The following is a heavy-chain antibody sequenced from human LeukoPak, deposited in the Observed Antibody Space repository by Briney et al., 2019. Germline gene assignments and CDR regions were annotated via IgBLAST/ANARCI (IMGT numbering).Heavy chain of an antibody. D-gene: IGHD3-10*01. CDR3: ARGRALMWFGELHTYFDI. V-gene: IGHV1-69*13. J-gene: IGHJ3*02. Sequence: SVKVSCKASGGTFSSYAISWVRQAPGQGLEWMGGIIPIFGTANYAQKFQGRVTITADESTSTAYMELSSLRSEDTAVYYCARGRALMWFGELHTYFDIWGQGTMVTVSS. CDR1: GGTFSSYA. CDR2: IIPIFGTA.